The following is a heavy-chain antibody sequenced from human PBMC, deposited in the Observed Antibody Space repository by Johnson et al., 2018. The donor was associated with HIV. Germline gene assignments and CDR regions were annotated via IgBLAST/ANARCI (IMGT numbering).Heavy chain of an antibody. CDR1: GFSFSSYA. Sequence: QVQLVESGGGVVQPGRSLRLSCAASGFSFSSYAMHWVRQAPGKGLEWVAVVSYDGSERYYADSVKGRFTISRDSSKNTLYLQMNSLRAEDTAVYYCPRGSRYTYDNDDVHLLHAFDIWGQGTMVTVSS. D-gene: IGHD3-16*01. CDR2: VSYDGSER. CDR3: PRGSRYTYDNDDVHLLHAFDI. J-gene: IGHJ3*02. V-gene: IGHV3-30*04.